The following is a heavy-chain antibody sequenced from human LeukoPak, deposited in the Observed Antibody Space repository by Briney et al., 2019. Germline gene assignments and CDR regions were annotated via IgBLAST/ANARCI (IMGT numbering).Heavy chain of an antibody. CDR2: INHSGST. CDR3: ARLTTYYDYVWGSYRFKAPRYYFDY. D-gene: IGHD3-16*02. J-gene: IGHJ4*02. Sequence: KPSETLSLTCAVYGGSFSGYYWSWIRQPPGKGLEWIGEINHSGSTNYNPSLKSRVTISVDTSKNQFSLKLSSVTAADTAVYYCARLTTYYDYVWGSYRFKAPRYYFDYWGQGTLVTVSS. CDR1: GGSFSGYY. V-gene: IGHV4-34*01.